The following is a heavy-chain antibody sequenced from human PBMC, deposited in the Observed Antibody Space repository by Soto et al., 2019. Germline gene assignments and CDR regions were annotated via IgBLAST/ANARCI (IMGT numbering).Heavy chain of an antibody. CDR2: IIPILGIA. J-gene: IGHJ6*02. Sequence: ASVKVSCKASGGTFSSYTISWVRQAPGQGLEWMGRIIPILGIANYAQKFQGRVTITADKSTSTAYMELSSLRSEDTAVYYCAREDICFWELLYSRYGMYFWGQGTTVTVSS. CDR1: GGTFSSYT. V-gene: IGHV1-69*04. CDR3: AREDICFWELLYSRYGMYF. D-gene: IGHD3-10*01.